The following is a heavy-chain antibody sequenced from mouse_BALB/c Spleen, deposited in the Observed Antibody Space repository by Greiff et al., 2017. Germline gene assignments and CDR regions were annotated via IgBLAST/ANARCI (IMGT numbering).Heavy chain of an antibody. Sequence: VKLQESGAELVRPGTSVKVSCKASGYAFTNYLIEWVKQRPGQGLEWIGVINPGSGGTNYNEKFKGKATLTADKSSSTAYMQLSSLTSDDSAVYFCARPYYRYDGDYYAMDYWGQGTSVTVSS. J-gene: IGHJ4*01. V-gene: IGHV1-54*01. CDR3: ARPYYRYDGDYYAMDY. D-gene: IGHD2-14*01. CDR2: INPGSGGT. CDR1: GYAFTNYL.